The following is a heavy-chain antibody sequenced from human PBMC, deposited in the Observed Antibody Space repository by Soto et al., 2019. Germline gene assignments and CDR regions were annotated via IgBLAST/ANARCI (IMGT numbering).Heavy chain of an antibody. CDR1: GYTFTSYG. CDR3: AREMVGGVGSDD. J-gene: IGHJ1*01. V-gene: IGHV1-18*01. D-gene: IGHD3-10*01. CDR2: ISTHNGNT. Sequence: GASVKVSCKASGYTFTSYGISWVRQAPGQGLEWMGWISTHNGNTKYAQKLQGRVTMTTDTSTSTAYMELRSLRSDDTAVFYCAREMVGGVGSDDWGQGTLVTVA.